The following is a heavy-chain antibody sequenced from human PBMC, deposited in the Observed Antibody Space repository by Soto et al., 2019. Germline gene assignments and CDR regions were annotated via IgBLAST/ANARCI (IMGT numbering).Heavy chain of an antibody. V-gene: IGHV3-23*01. CDR3: AKNRGSGSYTNWNFDV. CDR2: IHGGGDYT. D-gene: IGHD1-26*01. CDR1: GFTFRNYA. Sequence: EVQVLESGGGLVQPGGSLRLACAASGFTFRNYAMSWVRQAPGKGLEWVSTIHGGGDYTQYRDSVKGRFTISRDNSRNTVYLQMNSLRAEDTALYYCAKNRGSGSYTNWNFDVWGRGTLVTVCS. J-gene: IGHJ2*01.